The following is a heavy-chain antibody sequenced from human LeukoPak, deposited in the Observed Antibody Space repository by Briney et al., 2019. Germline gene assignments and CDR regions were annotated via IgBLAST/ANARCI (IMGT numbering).Heavy chain of an antibody. CDR1: GGSISSYY. CDR2: IYYSGST. V-gene: IGHV4-59*01. D-gene: IGHD4-23*01. CDR3: ARGGLRWLVPNWFDP. Sequence: SETLSLTCTVSGGSISSYYWSWLRQPPGKGLEWIGYIYYSGSTNYNPSLKSRVTISVDASKNQFSLKLSSVTAADTAVYYCARGGLRWLVPNWFDPWGQGTLVTVSS. J-gene: IGHJ5*02.